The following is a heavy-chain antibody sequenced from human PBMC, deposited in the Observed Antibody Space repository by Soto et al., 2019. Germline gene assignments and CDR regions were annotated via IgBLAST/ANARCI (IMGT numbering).Heavy chain of an antibody. D-gene: IGHD2-15*01. CDR3: ARDRDCSGGSCYFFDY. CDR1: GFTFSSYG. CDR2: IWYDGSNK. Sequence: GGSLRLSCAASGFTFSSYGMHWVRQAPGKGLEWVAVIWYDGSNKYYADSVKGRFTISRDNSKNTLYLQMNSLRAEDTAVYYCARDRDCSGGSCYFFDYWGQGTRVTVSS. J-gene: IGHJ4*02. V-gene: IGHV3-33*01.